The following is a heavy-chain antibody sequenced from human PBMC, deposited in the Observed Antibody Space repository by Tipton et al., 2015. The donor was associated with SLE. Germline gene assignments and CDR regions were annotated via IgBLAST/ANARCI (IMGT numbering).Heavy chain of an antibody. CDR2: IYYSGST. Sequence: TLSLTCTVSGGSISSSSYYWGWIRQPPGKGLEWIGSIYYSGSTYYNPSLKSRVTISVDTSKNQFSLKLSSVTAADTAVYYCARVQACEGLDPWGQGTLVTVSS. CDR1: GGSISSSSYY. D-gene: IGHD2-21*01. J-gene: IGHJ5*02. CDR3: ARVQACEGLDP. V-gene: IGHV4-39*07.